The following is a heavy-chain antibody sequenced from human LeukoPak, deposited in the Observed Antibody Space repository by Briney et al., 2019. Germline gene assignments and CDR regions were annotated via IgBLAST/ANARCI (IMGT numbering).Heavy chain of an antibody. CDR1: GFTFSSYS. CDR2: ISSSSSYI. V-gene: IGHV3-21*01. Sequence: GGSLRLSCAASGFTFSSYSMNWVRQAPGKGLEWVSSISSSSSYIYYADSVKGRFTISRDNAKNSLYLQMNSLRAEDTAVYYCARATLTTVGNYYYYYGTDVWGQGTTVTVSS. J-gene: IGHJ6*02. CDR3: ARATLTTVGNYYYYYGTDV. D-gene: IGHD4-23*01.